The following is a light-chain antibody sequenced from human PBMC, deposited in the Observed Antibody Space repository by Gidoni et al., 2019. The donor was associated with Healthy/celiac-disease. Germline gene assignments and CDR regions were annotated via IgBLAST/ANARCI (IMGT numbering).Light chain of an antibody. CDR1: QSISSY. Sequence: DIQMTQSPSSLSASVGDRVTITCRASQSISSYLNWYQQKPGKATKLLIYAASSLQSGVPSRFSGSGSGTDFTLTISSLQPEDFATYYCQQSYSTPCSFXQXTKLEIK. J-gene: IGKJ2*04. CDR2: AAS. CDR3: QQSYSTPCS. V-gene: IGKV1-39*01.